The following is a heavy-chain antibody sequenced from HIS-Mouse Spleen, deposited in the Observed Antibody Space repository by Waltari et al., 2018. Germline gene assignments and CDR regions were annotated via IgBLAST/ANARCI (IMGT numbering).Heavy chain of an antibody. CDR1: GGTFSSYA. V-gene: IGHV1-69*04. Sequence: QVQLVQSGAEVKKPGSSVKVSCKASGGTFSSYAISWVRQAPGQGLEWMGRIHPALGKTNNAKKCQGRVTMTADKSTSTAYMELSSLRSEDTAVYYCARDGPGGAVAGYYFDYWGQGTLVTVSS. CDR2: IHPALGKT. J-gene: IGHJ4*02. CDR3: ARDGPGGAVAGYYFDY. D-gene: IGHD6-19*01.